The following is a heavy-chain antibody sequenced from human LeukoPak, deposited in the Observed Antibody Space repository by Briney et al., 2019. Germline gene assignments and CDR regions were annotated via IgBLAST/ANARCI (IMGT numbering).Heavy chain of an antibody. CDR2: MTTSGNTI. Sequence: GGSLRLSCVVSGITFSGYSMIWVRQAPGKGLEWLSFMTTSGNTIFYAESVKDRFTISRDNAKKSLYLQMNSLRDEDTAVYYCAKVGGATAVTMYFEYWGQGTLVTVTS. D-gene: IGHD1-26*01. V-gene: IGHV3-48*02. CDR3: AKVGGATAVTMYFEY. J-gene: IGHJ4*02. CDR1: GITFSGYS.